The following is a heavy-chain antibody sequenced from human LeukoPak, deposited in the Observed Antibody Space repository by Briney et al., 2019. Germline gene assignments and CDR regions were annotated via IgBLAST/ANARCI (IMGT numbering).Heavy chain of an antibody. CDR1: GYSISSGYY. Sequence: PSETLSLTCAVSGYSISSGYYWGWIRQPPEKGLEWIGSIYHSGSTYYNPSLKSRVTISVDTSKNQFSLKLSSVTAADTAVYYCARHLGDYVWENWFDPWGQGTLVTVSS. CDR3: ARHLGDYVWENWFDP. J-gene: IGHJ5*02. V-gene: IGHV4-38-2*01. CDR2: IYHSGST. D-gene: IGHD3-16*01.